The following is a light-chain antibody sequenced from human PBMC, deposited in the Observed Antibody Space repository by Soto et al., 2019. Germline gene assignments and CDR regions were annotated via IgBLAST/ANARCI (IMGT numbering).Light chain of an antibody. J-gene: IGKJ2*01. CDR3: QQYNNWPPEYT. V-gene: IGKV3-15*01. Sequence: EIVMTQSPATLSVSPGERATLSCRASQTVSSNLAWYQQKPGQAPRLLIYGASPSAAGIPARFSGSGSGTEFTVIISSLQSEDFAVYYCQQYNNWPPEYTFGQGTKLEIK. CDR2: GAS. CDR1: QTVSSN.